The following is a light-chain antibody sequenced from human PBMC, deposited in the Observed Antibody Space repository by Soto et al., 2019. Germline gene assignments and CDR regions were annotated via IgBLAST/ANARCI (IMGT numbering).Light chain of an antibody. CDR3: QQYNNWPRT. J-gene: IGKJ1*01. CDR2: GAS. CDR1: QRVGSN. Sequence: EVVMTQSPDTLSVSPGERATLSCRASQRVGSNLAWYQQKLGQAPRLLIYGASTRATDIPPRFSASGSGTEFTLTISSLQPEDFAIYYCQQYNNWPRTFGQGTRWISN. V-gene: IGKV3-15*01.